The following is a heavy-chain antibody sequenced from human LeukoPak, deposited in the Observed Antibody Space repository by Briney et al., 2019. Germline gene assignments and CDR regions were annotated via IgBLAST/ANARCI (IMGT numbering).Heavy chain of an antibody. J-gene: IGHJ4*02. D-gene: IGHD6-6*01. CDR3: ARDPRGHSSSPGGFDY. CDR2: ISAYNGNT. V-gene: IGHV1-18*01. Sequence: GASVKVSCKASGYTFTSYGISWVRQAPGQGLEWMGWISAYNGNTNYAQKLQGRVTMTTDTSTSTAYMELRSLRSDDTAVYYCARDPRGHSSSPGGFDYWGQGTLVTVSS. CDR1: GYTFTSYG.